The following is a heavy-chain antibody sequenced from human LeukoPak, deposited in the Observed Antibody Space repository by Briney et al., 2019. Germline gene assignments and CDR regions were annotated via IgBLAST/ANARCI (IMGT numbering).Heavy chain of an antibody. CDR2: ISAYNGNT. CDR1: GYTFRNYG. D-gene: IGHD3-10*01. CDR3: AREGSRLWFGELFSRYYYYYMDV. Sequence: ASVKVSCKASGYTFRNYGITWVRQAPGQGLEWMGWISAYNGNTNYAQKLQGRVTMTTDTSTSTAYMELRSLRSDDTAMYYCAREGSRLWFGELFSRYYYYYMDVWGKGTTVTISS. V-gene: IGHV1-18*01. J-gene: IGHJ6*03.